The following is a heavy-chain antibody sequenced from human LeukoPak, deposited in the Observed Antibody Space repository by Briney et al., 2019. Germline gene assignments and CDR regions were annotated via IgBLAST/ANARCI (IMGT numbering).Heavy chain of an antibody. J-gene: IGHJ4*02. V-gene: IGHV4-59*01. D-gene: IGHD1-14*01. CDR3: ARGAGEGFDY. CDR2: IYYSGGT. Sequence: SETLSLTCTVSGGSISSYYWSWIRQPPGKGLEWIGYIYYSGGTNYNPSLKSRVTISVDTSKNQFSLKLSSVTAADTAVYYCARGAGEGFDYWGQGTLVTVSS. CDR1: GGSISSYY.